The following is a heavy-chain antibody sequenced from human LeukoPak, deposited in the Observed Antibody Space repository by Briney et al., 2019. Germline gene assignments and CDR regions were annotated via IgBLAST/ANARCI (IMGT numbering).Heavy chain of an antibody. CDR1: GFSFSTYT. CDR2: ITSNGGSK. V-gene: IGHV3-64*01. D-gene: IGHD2-21*02. CDR3: AREFCDTNDCYEAALAY. J-gene: IGHJ4*02. Sequence: GGSLRLSSAASGFSFSTYTMHWVRQAPGKGLEYVSTITSNGGSKYYASSVKGRFTISRDNYQNTLYLHMGSLTAEDVALYYCAREFCDTNDCYEAALAYWGQGTLVSVSS.